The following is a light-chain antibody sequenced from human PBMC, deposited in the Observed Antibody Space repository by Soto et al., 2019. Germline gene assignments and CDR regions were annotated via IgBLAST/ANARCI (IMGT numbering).Light chain of an antibody. CDR1: TSDVGGFNY. J-gene: IGLJ2*01. V-gene: IGLV2-14*01. Sequence: QSALTQPASVSGSPGQSITISCTGTTSDVGGFNYVSWYQQNPGKAPKLIIYAVINRLSGVSYRFSGSKSGNTASLTISGLRAEDEADYYCSSYSSSRTLIFGGGTKLTVL. CDR2: AVI. CDR3: SSYSSSRTLI.